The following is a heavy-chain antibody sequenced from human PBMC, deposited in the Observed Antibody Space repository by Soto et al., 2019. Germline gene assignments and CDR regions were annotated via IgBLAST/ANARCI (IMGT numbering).Heavy chain of an antibody. CDR2: MYSTGST. J-gene: IGHJ5*02. V-gene: IGHV4-39*01. CDR1: WDSIGNVKYH. D-gene: IGHD2-15*01. CDR3: ARRPVRGGNSGVGFDP. Sequence: SETMSVRNTVAWDSIGNVKYHCVCIRQSPGKGLEWIGRMYSTGSTQYNPSLKSRVTMSVDTSTNQFSLKLRSVTAADTAIYYCARRPVRGGNSGVGFDPWGQGTLVTVSS.